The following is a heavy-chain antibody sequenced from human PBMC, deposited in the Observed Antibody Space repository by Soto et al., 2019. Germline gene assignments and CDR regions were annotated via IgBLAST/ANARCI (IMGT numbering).Heavy chain of an antibody. Sequence: GGSLRLSCVASGFTFNSCGMHWVRQAPGKGLEWVALIRSDATDTFYADSVKGRFTISRDNSKSTLYLQMNTLRVEDTAVYYCARGHYLYISNHMVDFWGGGTLVTVSS. J-gene: IGHJ4*02. CDR2: IRSDATDT. D-gene: IGHD6-13*01. CDR1: GFTFNSCG. CDR3: ARGHYLYISNHMVDF. V-gene: IGHV3-30*02.